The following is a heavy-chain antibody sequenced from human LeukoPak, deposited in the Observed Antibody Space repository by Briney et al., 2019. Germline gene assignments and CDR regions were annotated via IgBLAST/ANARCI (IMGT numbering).Heavy chain of an antibody. V-gene: IGHV4-61*02. J-gene: IGHJ4*02. CDR3: ARGGLGIAVQYFDY. CDR1: GGSISSGSYY. D-gene: IGHD6-19*01. CDR2: IYTSGST. Sequence: SQTLSLTCTVSGGSISSGSYYWSWIRQPAGKGLEWIGRIYTSGSTNYNPSLKSRVTISVDTSKNQFSLKLSSVTAADTAVYYCARGGLGIAVQYFDYWGQGTLVTVSS.